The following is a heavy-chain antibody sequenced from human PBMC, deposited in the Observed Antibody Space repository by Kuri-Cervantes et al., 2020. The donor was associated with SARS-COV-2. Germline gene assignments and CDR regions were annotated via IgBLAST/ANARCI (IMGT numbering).Heavy chain of an antibody. CDR2: ISGNSVWI. J-gene: IGHJ4*02. V-gene: IGHV3-23*01. Sequence: LSLTCAASGFAFSSHSMTWLRQAPGRELEWVSAISGNSVWIYYADSVKGRFTISRDNSKNIVYLQMNSLGADDTAVYYCGPFSRYAYDFDKWGQGILVTVSS. CDR1: GFAFSSHS. CDR3: GPFSRYAYDFDK. D-gene: IGHD3-9*01.